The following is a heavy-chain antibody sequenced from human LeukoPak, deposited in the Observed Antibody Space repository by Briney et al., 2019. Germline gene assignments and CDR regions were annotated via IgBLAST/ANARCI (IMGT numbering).Heavy chain of an antibody. Sequence: PGGSLRLSCAASGFTFSSYGMTWVRQAPGKGLEWVSYISSSSSTIYYADSVKGRFTTSRDNSKNTLFLQMNSLRDEDTAMYYCARVQGGGYRTADSWGQGTLVTVSS. D-gene: IGHD6-19*01. V-gene: IGHV3-48*02. CDR2: ISSSSSTI. CDR3: ARVQGGGYRTADS. J-gene: IGHJ4*02. CDR1: GFTFSSYG.